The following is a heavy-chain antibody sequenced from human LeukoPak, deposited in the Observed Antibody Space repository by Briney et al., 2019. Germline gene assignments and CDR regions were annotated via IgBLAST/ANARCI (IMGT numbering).Heavy chain of an antibody. D-gene: IGHD2-2*01. J-gene: IGHJ4*02. V-gene: IGHV3-21*01. CDR2: ISSSSSYI. CDR1: GFTFSSYS. CDR3: ARIPRYCSSTSCYEYYFDY. Sequence: GGSLRLSCAASGFTFSSYSMNWVRQAPGKGLEWVSSISSSSSYIYYADSVKGRFTISRDNAENSLYLQMNSLRAEDTAVYYCARIPRYCSSTSCYEYYFDYWGQGTLVTVSS.